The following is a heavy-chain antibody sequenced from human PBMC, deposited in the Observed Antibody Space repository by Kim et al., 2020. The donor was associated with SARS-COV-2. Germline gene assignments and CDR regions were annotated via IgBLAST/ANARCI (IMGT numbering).Heavy chain of an antibody. CDR1: GFIFVDYG. CDR2: ISWNGACT. D-gene: IGHD3-22*01. V-gene: IGHV3-20*04. Sequence: GGSLRLSCAASGFIFVDYGMSWVRQAPGKGLEWVSGISWNGACTGYADSVKGRFTISRVNATNSLHLQMSSLRAEDMALYYCAREKAKSGLGRACDDWGQGTLVTVSS. J-gene: IGHJ4*02. CDR3: AREKAKSGLGRACDD.